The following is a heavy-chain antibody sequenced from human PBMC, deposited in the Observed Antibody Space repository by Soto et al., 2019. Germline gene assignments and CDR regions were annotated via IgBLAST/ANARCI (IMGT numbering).Heavy chain of an antibody. CDR2: IKSKTDGGTT. J-gene: IGHJ3*02. D-gene: IGHD3-22*01. Sequence: GGSLRLSCAASGFTFSNAWMNWVRQAPGKGLEWVGRIKSKTDGGTTDYAAPVKGRFTISRDDSKNTLYLQMNSLKTEDTAVYYCTTEYYYDSSGYNGFYAFDIWGQGTMVTVSS. CDR3: TTEYYYDSSGYNGFYAFDI. CDR1: GFTFSNAW. V-gene: IGHV3-15*07.